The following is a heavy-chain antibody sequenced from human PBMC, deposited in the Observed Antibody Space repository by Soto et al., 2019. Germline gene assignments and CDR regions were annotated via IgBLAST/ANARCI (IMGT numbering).Heavy chain of an antibody. CDR1: GFTFSNFW. V-gene: IGHV3-74*03. Sequence: GGSLRLSCAASGFTFSNFWMHWVRQAPGKGLVWVSRIYSDGSGTMYADSVKGRFTISRDNAKSTLYLQMNSLRPEDTAVYYCATLNSFGSDYWGRGTLVTVSS. CDR3: ATLNSFGSDY. D-gene: IGHD5-18*01. J-gene: IGHJ4*02. CDR2: IYSDGSGT.